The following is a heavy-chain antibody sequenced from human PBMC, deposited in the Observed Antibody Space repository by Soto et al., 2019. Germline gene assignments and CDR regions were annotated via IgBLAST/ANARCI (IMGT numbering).Heavy chain of an antibody. D-gene: IGHD2-2*01. CDR1: GGSISSSSYY. V-gene: IGHV4-39*01. CDR2: IYYSGST. Sequence: PSETLSLTCTVSGGSISSSSYYWGWIRQPPGKGLEWIGSIYYSGSTYYNPSLKSRVTISVDTSKNQFSLKLSSVTAADTAVYYCARHRSCSSTSCPIGYWGQGTLVTVSS. CDR3: ARHRSCSSTSCPIGY. J-gene: IGHJ4*02.